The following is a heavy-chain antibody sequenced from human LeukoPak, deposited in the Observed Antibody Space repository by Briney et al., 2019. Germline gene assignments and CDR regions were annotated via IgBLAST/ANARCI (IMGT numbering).Heavy chain of an antibody. Sequence: PGGSLRLSCAASGFTFSSYPMHWVRQAPGKGLEWVAVVSDDGNKEFDADFVKGRFTISRDNSKNTLYLQMNSLRGEDTAVYYCARGQLLLEGYFYYMDVWGKGTTVTVSS. D-gene: IGHD2-2*01. CDR1: GFTFSSYP. CDR2: VSDDGNKE. CDR3: ARGQLLLEGYFYYMDV. J-gene: IGHJ6*03. V-gene: IGHV3-30*01.